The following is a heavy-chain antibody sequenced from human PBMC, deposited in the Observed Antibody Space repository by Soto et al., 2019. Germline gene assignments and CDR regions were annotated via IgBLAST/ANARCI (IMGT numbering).Heavy chain of an antibody. CDR2: IYTSGST. J-gene: IGHJ3*02. V-gene: IGHV4-4*07. CDR1: GGSISSYY. D-gene: IGHD5-18*01. CDR3: ARDNRQLWPGSAFDI. Sequence: SSETLSLTCTVSGGSISSYYWSWIRQPAGKGLEWIGRIYTSGSTNYNPSLKSRVTMSVDTSKNQFSLKLSSVTAADTAVYYCARDNRQLWPGSAFDIWGQGTMVTVSS.